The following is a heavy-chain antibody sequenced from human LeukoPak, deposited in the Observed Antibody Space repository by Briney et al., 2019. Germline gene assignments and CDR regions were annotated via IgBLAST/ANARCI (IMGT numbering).Heavy chain of an antibody. J-gene: IGHJ2*01. D-gene: IGHD6-19*01. Sequence: SETLSLTCAVYGGSFSGYYWSWIRQPPGKGLEWIGEINHSGSTNYNPSLKSRVTISVDTSKNQFSLKLSSVTAADTAVYYCAATVAATLDLWGRGTLVTVSS. V-gene: IGHV4-34*01. CDR2: INHSGST. CDR1: GGSFSGYY. CDR3: AATVAATLDL.